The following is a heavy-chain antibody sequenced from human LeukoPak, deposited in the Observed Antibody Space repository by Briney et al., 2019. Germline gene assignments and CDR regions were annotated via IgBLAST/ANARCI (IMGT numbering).Heavy chain of an antibody. CDR3: ARYQGGTMFDI. V-gene: IGHV4-39*01. CDR1: GGSIRSSSYY. J-gene: IGHJ3*02. D-gene: IGHD3-10*01. Sequence: PSETLSLTCTVSGGSIRSSSYYWGWIRQPPGKGLEWIGSINFRGSTSYNPSLKSRVTISSDTSKNQFSLKLSSLTAADTAVYYCARYQGGTMFDIWGQGTMVTVSS. CDR2: INFRGST.